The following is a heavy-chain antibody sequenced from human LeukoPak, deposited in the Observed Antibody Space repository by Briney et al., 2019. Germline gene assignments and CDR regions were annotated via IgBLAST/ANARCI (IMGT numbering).Heavy chain of an antibody. V-gene: IGHV4-61*02. J-gene: IGHJ3*02. CDR2: IYTSGST. Sequence: SQTLSLTCTVSGGSISSGSYYWSWIRQPAGKGLEWIGRIYTSGSTNYNPSLKSRVTISVDTSKNQFSLKLSSVTAADMAVYYCARGEAPGLGAFDIWGQGTMVTVSS. CDR3: ARGEAPGLGAFDI. CDR1: GGSISSGSYY. D-gene: IGHD3-16*01.